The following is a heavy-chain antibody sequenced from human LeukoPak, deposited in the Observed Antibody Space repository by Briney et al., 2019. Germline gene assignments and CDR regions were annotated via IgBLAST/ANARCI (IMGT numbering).Heavy chain of an antibody. V-gene: IGHV4-39*07. D-gene: IGHD3-16*01. J-gene: IGHJ4*02. CDR3: ARDKGVWGNLQIPEY. CDR1: GGSISSSSYY. CDR2: IYYSGST. Sequence: SETLSLTCTVSGGSISSSSYYWGWIRQPPGKGLEWIGSIYYSGSTYYNPSLKSRVTISVDTSKNQFSLKLSSVTAADTAVYYCARDKGVWGNLQIPEYWGQGTLVTVSS.